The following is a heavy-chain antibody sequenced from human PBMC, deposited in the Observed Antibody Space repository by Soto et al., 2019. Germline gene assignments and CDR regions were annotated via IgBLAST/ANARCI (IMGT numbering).Heavy chain of an antibody. CDR3: ARHADNSSGWYRYYYGMDV. CDR1: GYSFTSYW. J-gene: IGHJ6*02. V-gene: IGHV5-10-1*01. D-gene: IGHD6-19*01. CDR2: IDPSDSYT. Sequence: GESLKISCKGSGYSFTSYWISWVRRMPGKGLEWMGRIDPSDSYTNYSPSFQGHVTISADKSISTAYLQWSSLKASDTAMYYCARHADNSSGWYRYYYGMDVWGQGTTVTVSS.